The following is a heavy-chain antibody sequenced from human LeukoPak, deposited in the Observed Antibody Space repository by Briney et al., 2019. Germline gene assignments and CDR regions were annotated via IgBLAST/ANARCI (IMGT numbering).Heavy chain of an antibody. CDR2: IKQDGREK. V-gene: IGHV3-7*04. CDR3: ARDSPGHDS. CDR1: GFTLSSYW. Sequence: GGSLRLSCAASGFTLSSYWMSWVRQAPGKGPEWVANIKQDGREKYYVDSVKGRFTISRDKAKNSLYLQMNSLRVEDTAVYYCARDSPGHDSWGQGTLVTVSS. J-gene: IGHJ5*01.